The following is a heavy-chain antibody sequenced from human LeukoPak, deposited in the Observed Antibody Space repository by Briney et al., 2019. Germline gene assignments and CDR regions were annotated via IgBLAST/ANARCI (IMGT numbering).Heavy chain of an antibody. CDR2: IIPIFGTA. J-gene: IGHJ4*02. CDR3: ARDRSSGWYVRWFDY. Sequence: SVTVSCKASGGTFSSYAISWVRQAPGQGLEWMGGIIPIFGTANYAQKFQGRVTITADESTSTAYMELSSLRSEDTAVYYCARDRSSGWYVRWFDYWGQGTLVTVSS. V-gene: IGHV1-69*13. CDR1: GGTFSSYA. D-gene: IGHD6-19*01.